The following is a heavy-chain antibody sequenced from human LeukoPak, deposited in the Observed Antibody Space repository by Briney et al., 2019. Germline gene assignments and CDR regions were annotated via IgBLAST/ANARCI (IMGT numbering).Heavy chain of an antibody. CDR1: GFTVTTNH. V-gene: IGHV3-53*01. D-gene: IGHD4-17*01. J-gene: IGHJ4*02. CDR2: IYKGGGST. CDR3: AKMDYGDYDKDY. Sequence: GGSLRLSCVASGFTVTTNHMNWVRQAPGKGLEWVSVIYKGGGSTYYADSVKGRFTISRDNSKNTLYLQMNSLRAEDTAVYYCAKMDYGDYDKDYWGQGTLVTVSS.